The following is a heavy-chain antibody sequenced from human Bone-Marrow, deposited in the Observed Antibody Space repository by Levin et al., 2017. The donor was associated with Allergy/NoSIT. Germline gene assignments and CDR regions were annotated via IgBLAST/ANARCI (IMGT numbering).Heavy chain of an antibody. CDR2: IYYSGST. Sequence: SLTLSLPCTVSGGSISSGGYYWSWIRQHPGKGLEWIGYIYYSGSTYYNPSLKSRVTISVDTSKNQFSLKLSSVTAADTAVYYCARDRRGGLFGYHDAFDSWGQGTMVTVSS. V-gene: IGHV4-31*03. CDR1: GGSISSGGYY. D-gene: IGHD3-16*02. J-gene: IGHJ3*02. CDR3: ARDRRGGLFGYHDAFDS.